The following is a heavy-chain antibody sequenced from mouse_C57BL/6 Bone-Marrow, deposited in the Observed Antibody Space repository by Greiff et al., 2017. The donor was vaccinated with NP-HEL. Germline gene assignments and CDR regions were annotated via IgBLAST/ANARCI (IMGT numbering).Heavy chain of an antibody. CDR2: IRSKSNNYAT. Sequence: EVQLVESGGGLVQPKGSLKLSCAASGFSFNTYAMNWVRQAPGKGLEWVARIRSKSNNYATYYADSVKDRFTISRDDSESMLYLQMNNLKTEDTAMYYCVRHLNYYGSSKDAMDYWGQGTSVTVSS. D-gene: IGHD1-1*01. CDR3: VRHLNYYGSSKDAMDY. J-gene: IGHJ4*01. CDR1: GFSFNTYA. V-gene: IGHV10-1*01.